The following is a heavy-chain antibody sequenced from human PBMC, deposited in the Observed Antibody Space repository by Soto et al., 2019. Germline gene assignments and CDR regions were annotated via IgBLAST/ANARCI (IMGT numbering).Heavy chain of an antibody. D-gene: IGHD4-17*01. CDR2: IGHNGVNS. CDR3: ARDDLYDDNGLEE. V-gene: IGHV3-33*01. Sequence: QLQLVESGGGVIQPGRSLRLSCAASGFSFSSHGMHWVRQAPGQGLEWVAVIGHNGVNSFYSDSVKGRFTISRDNSNNILYLQMNSLRVEXXXXXXXARDDLYDDNGLEEWGQGTLVTVTS. CDR1: GFSFSSHG. J-gene: IGHJ4*02.